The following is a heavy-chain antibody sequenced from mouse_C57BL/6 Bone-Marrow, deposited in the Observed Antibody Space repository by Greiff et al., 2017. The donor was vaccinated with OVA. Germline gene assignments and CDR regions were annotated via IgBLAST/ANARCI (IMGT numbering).Heavy chain of an antibody. CDR2: IYPRSGNT. Sequence: QVQLQQSGAELARPGASVKLSCTASGYTFTSYGISWVKQRPGQGLEWIGEIYPRSGNTYYNEKLKGKATLTADKSSSTAYMGLRSLTSEDSAVYFCARILGRLFDYWGQGTTLTVSS. V-gene: IGHV1-81*01. J-gene: IGHJ2*01. CDR3: ARILGRLFDY. CDR1: GYTFTSYG.